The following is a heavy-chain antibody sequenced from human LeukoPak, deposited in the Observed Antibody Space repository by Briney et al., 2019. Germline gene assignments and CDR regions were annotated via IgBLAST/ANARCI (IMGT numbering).Heavy chain of an antibody. V-gene: IGHV3-74*01. CDR1: GFTFSSYW. Sequence: GGSLRLSCAASGFTFSSYWMHWVRQAPGKGLMWVSRINSDGSKTVYADSVKGRFTISRDNAKNTLYLQMNSLRAEDTAVYYGARGTGYSVFDIWGQGTMVTVSS. J-gene: IGHJ3*02. CDR2: INSDGSKT. D-gene: IGHD1-26*01. CDR3: ARGTGYSVFDI.